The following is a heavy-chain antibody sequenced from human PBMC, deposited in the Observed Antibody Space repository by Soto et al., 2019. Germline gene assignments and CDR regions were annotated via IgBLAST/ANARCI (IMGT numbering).Heavy chain of an antibody. Sequence: GGSLRLSCAASGFSFSTYNMDWVRQAPGKGPAWIAYISTTSFTIYYAESVKGRFTISRDNDRNSLYLEMNSLRPEDTAVYYCAKEIAVAGDLDYWGHGTLVTVSS. J-gene: IGHJ4*01. D-gene: IGHD6-19*01. CDR3: AKEIAVAGDLDY. CDR2: ISTTSFTI. V-gene: IGHV3-48*01. CDR1: GFSFSTYN.